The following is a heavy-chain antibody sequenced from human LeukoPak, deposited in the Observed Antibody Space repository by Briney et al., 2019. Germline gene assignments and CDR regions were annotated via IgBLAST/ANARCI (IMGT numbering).Heavy chain of an antibody. CDR1: GGTFSSYA. Sequence: ASVKVSCKASGGTFSSYAISWVRQAPGQGLEWMGWISAYNGNTNYAQKLQGRVTMTTDTSTSTAYMELRSLRSDDTAVYYCARERVAGYYGSGSYLQGRWFDPWGQGTLVTVSS. J-gene: IGHJ5*02. D-gene: IGHD3-10*01. V-gene: IGHV1-18*01. CDR3: ARERVAGYYGSGSYLQGRWFDP. CDR2: ISAYNGNT.